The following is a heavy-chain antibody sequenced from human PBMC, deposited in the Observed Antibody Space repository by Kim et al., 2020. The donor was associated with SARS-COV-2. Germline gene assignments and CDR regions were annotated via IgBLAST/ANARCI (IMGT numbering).Heavy chain of an antibody. J-gene: IGHJ4*02. Sequence: SETLSLTCAVYGGSFSGYYWSWIRQPPGKGLEWIGEINHSGSTNYNPSLKSRVTISVDTSKNQFSLKLSSVTAADTAVYYCATAYYYDSSGPPPFDYWGQGTLVTVSS. CDR1: GGSFSGYY. CDR3: ATAYYYDSSGPPPFDY. V-gene: IGHV4-34*01. D-gene: IGHD3-22*01. CDR2: INHSGST.